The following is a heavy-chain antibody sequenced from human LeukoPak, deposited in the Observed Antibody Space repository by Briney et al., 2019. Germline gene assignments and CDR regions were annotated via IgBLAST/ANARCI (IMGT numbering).Heavy chain of an antibody. V-gene: IGHV3-7*04. CDR2: ILPGGRES. CDR1: GYSFSTNM. J-gene: IGHJ4*02. CDR3: ARVTYPWYFDY. D-gene: IGHD2-2*02. Sequence: GGSLRLSCVVSGYSFSTNMMTWVRQAPGKGLEWVATILPGGRESYRVDSVKGRFTISRDNAKNSLYLQMNILRAEDTAVYYCARVTYPWYFDYWGQGTLVTVSS.